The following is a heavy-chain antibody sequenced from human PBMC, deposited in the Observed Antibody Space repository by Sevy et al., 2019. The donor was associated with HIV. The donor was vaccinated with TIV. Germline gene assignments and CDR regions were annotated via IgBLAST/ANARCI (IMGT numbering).Heavy chain of an antibody. CDR2: VFYFGNT. Sequence: SETLSLTCSVSGASVSSANDYWSWIRQPPGKGLEWIGYVFYFGNTNYNPSLKSRATISLDTSKKQFSLKLTSVTAADTAIYCCARDQYYDILTGLYAMDVWGQGTTVNVSS. D-gene: IGHD3-9*01. CDR3: ARDQYYDILTGLYAMDV. V-gene: IGHV4-61*01. J-gene: IGHJ6*02. CDR1: GASVSSANDY.